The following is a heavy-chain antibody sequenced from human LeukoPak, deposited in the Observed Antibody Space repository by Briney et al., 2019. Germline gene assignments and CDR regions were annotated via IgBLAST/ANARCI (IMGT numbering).Heavy chain of an antibody. D-gene: IGHD2-2*01. J-gene: IGHJ5*02. Sequence: SETLSLTCAVCGGSFSGYYWSWIRQPPGKGLEWIGEINHSGSTNYNPSLKSRVTISVDTSKNQFSLKLSSVTAADTAVYYCARGRVVPEGDWFDPWGQGTLVTVSS. CDR2: INHSGST. CDR1: GGSFSGYY. CDR3: ARGRVVPEGDWFDP. V-gene: IGHV4-34*01.